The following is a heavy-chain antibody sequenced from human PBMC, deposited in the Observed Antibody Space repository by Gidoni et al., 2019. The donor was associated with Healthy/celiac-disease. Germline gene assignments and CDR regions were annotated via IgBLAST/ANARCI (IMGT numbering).Heavy chain of an antibody. CDR3: ARDGSIAVAGYFDY. CDR2: ISSSSSYI. CDR1: GSPFSSYS. J-gene: IGHJ4*02. V-gene: IGHV3-21*01. D-gene: IGHD6-19*01. Sequence: EVQLVESGGGLVKPGGSLRLSCAASGSPFSSYSMSWVRQAPGKGLEWVSSISSSSSYIYYADSVKGRFTISRDNAKNSLYLQMNSLRAEDTAVYYCARDGSIAVAGYFDYWGQGTLVTVSS.